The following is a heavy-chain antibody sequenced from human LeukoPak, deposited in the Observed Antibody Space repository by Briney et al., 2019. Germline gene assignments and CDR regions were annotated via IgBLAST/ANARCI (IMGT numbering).Heavy chain of an antibody. CDR3: ARDHEGYDSPLVAFDI. V-gene: IGHV1-18*01. D-gene: IGHD3-22*01. J-gene: IGHJ3*02. Sequence: ASVKVSCKASGYTFTSYGISWVRQAPGQGLEWMEWISAYNGNTNYAQKLQGRVTMTTDTSTSTAYMELRSLRSDDTAVYYCARDHEGYDSPLVAFDIWGQGTMVTVSS. CDR1: GYTFTSYG. CDR2: ISAYNGNT.